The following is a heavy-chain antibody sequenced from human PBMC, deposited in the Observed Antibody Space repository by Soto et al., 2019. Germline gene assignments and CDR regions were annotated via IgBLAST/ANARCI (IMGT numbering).Heavy chain of an antibody. D-gene: IGHD2-2*03. Sequence: SETLSLTCTVSGGSISSYYWSWIRQPPGKGLEWIGYIYYSGSTNYNPSLKSRVTISLDTSKNQFSLKLSSVTAADTAVYYCARLTSMDIVVVPAAYNWFDPWGQGTLVTVSS. CDR3: ARLTSMDIVVVPAAYNWFDP. J-gene: IGHJ5*02. CDR1: GGSISSYY. CDR2: IYYSGST. V-gene: IGHV4-59*08.